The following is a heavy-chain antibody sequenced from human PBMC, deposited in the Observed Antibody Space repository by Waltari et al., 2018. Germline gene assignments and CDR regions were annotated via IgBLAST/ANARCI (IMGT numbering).Heavy chain of an antibody. Sequence: LVQSGAEVKKPGASVTVSCQASGYTFTGYAILWVRQAPGQGLEWMGRINPKNGDTHYAQKFQGRVAMTTDTSTNTAFMELHSLRSDDTAVYYCLRDSSGSHFDYWGQGTLVTVSS. V-gene: IGHV1-2*06. CDR2: INPKNGDT. J-gene: IGHJ4*02. CDR1: GYTFTGYA. D-gene: IGHD3-22*01. CDR3: LRDSSGSHFDY.